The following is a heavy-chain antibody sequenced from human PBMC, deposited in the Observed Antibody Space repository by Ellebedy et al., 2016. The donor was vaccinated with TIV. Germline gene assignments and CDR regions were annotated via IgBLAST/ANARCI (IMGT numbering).Heavy chain of an antibody. V-gene: IGHV3-64D*09. CDR3: VKDRYLGSDYDH. J-gene: IGHJ5*02. D-gene: IGHD5-12*01. CDR1: GFTFSSFT. CDR2: MSRNGDTT. Sequence: PGGSLRLSCSASGFTFSSFTMHRVRQAPGKGLESVSAMSRNGDTTYYADSVKGRFTISRDNSKNTLYLQMSSLRPEDSAMYYCVKDRYLGSDYDHWGQGTLVTVSS.